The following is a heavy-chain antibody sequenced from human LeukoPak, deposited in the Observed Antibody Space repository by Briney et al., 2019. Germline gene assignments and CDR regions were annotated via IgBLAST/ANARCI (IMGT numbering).Heavy chain of an antibody. D-gene: IGHD1-14*01. CDR1: GGSISSYY. Sequence: SETLSLTCTVSGGSISSYYWSWIRQPPGKGLEWIGEINHSGSTNYNPSLKSRVTMSVDTSKNQFSLKLSSVTAADTAVYYCARGRIHSHTRFDPWGQGTLVTVSS. CDR2: INHSGST. CDR3: ARGRIHSHTRFDP. V-gene: IGHV4-34*01. J-gene: IGHJ5*02.